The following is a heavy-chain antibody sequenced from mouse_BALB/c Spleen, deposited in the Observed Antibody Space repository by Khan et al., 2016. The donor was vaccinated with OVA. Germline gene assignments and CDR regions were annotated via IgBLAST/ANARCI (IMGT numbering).Heavy chain of an antibody. V-gene: IGHV9-3-1*01. J-gene: IGHJ1*01. D-gene: IGHD2-12*01. Sequence: QIQLVQSGPELKKPGETVKISCKASGYTLTNHGMNWVKQAPGKGLKWMGWINTYTGEPTYADDFKGRFAFSLEPSASTASLQINNLKNEDSAAYVCARKNYSYDRYFDVWGAGTTVTVSS. CDR2: INTYTGEP. CDR3: ARKNYSYDRYFDV. CDR1: GYTLTNHG.